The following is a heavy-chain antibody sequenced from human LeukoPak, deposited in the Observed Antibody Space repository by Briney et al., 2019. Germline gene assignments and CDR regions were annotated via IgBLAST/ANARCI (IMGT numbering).Heavy chain of an antibody. Sequence: PGGSLRLSCAASGFTFSSYGMHWVRQAPGKGLEWVAFIRYDGSNKHYADSVKGRFTISRDNSKNTLYLQMNSLRAEDTAVYYCAKAAATLVLRYFDWLLFDYFDYWGQGTLVTVSS. CDR2: IRYDGSNK. CDR3: AKAAATLVLRYFDWLLFDYFDY. J-gene: IGHJ4*02. D-gene: IGHD3-9*01. CDR1: GFTFSSYG. V-gene: IGHV3-30*02.